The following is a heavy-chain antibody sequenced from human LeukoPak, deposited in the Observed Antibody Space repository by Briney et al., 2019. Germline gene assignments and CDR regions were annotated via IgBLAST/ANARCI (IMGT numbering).Heavy chain of an antibody. J-gene: IGHJ4*02. D-gene: IGHD3-22*01. CDR1: GFTFSNAW. V-gene: IGHV3-15*01. CDR3: TTEALYDSSDYYFDY. Sequence: GGSLRLSCAASGFTFSNAWRSWVRQAPGKGLEGVGGIKSKSNGGTTEYGAPVKGRCTISRDDSKNTLYLQMNSLKTEDTAVYYCTTEALYDSSDYYFDYWGQGTLVTVSS. CDR2: IKSKSNGGTT.